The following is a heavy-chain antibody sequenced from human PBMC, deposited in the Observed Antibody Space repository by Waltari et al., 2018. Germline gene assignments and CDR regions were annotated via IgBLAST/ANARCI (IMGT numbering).Heavy chain of an antibody. CDR1: GFTLLTFV. Sequence: VHLGEFGGGVVPPGGYLARPCSVSGFTLLTFVIPWVRQAPEKGLEWLTFIRYDGNNKYYADSVKGRFIISRDNSRNTLYLQINSLKEDDTAMYYCVKDGDYFVPGYDAFDVWGQGTMVTVSS. CDR2: IRYDGNNK. J-gene: IGHJ3*01. V-gene: IGHV3-30*02. CDR3: VKDGDYFVPGYDAFDV. D-gene: IGHD4-17*01.